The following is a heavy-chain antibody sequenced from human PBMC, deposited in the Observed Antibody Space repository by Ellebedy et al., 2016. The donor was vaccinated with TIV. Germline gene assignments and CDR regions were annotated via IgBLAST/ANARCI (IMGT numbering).Heavy chain of an antibody. V-gene: IGHV1-46*01. CDR2: INPRGGTT. D-gene: IGHD3-22*01. J-gene: IGHJ4*02. CDR3: ARARYYDSSGYFDY. Sequence: ASVKVSCKASGYTFTGYYIHWVRQAPGQGLEWMGVINPRGGTTSYAQKFRGRVTMTRDTSTSTVYMELSSLRSEDTALYHCARARYYDSSGYFDYWGQGTLVTVSS. CDR1: GYTFTGYY.